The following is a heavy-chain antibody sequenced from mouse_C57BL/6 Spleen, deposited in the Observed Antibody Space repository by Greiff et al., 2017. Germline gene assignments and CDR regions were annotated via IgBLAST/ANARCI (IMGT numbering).Heavy chain of an antibody. Sequence: QVQLKESGAELVKPGASVKISCKASGYAFSSYWMNWVKQRPGTGLEWIGQIYPGDGDTNYNGKFKGKATLTADKSSSTAYMQLSSLTSEDSAVYFCARDWVTTVVARYFDVWGTGTTVTVSS. V-gene: IGHV1-80*01. J-gene: IGHJ1*03. CDR3: ARDWVTTVVARYFDV. CDR1: GYAFSSYW. CDR2: IYPGDGDT. D-gene: IGHD1-1*01.